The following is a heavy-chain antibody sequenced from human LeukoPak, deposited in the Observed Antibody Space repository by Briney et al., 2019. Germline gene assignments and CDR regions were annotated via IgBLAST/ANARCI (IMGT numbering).Heavy chain of an antibody. CDR2: ISYSGST. CDR1: GGSISSYY. CDR3: ARYVWGSYPTFEDY. J-gene: IGHJ4*02. D-gene: IGHD3-16*02. V-gene: IGHV4-59*01. Sequence: ESGPTQVNPSETLSLTCTVSGGSISSYYWSWIRQPPGKGLEWIGYISYSGSTNYNPSLKSRVTISVDTSKNQFSLKLSSVTASDTAVYYCARYVWGSYPTFEDYWGQGTLVTVSS.